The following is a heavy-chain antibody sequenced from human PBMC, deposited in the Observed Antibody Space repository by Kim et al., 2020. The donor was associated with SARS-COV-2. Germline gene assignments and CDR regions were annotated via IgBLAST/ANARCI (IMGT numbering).Heavy chain of an antibody. Sequence: ASVKVSCKASGYTFSTYYIHWVRQVPGQGLEWVGRINPNSGDTVYAEKFQGRVTMTRDTSITTVYMELSSLRSDDTAVYYCARGGPITGTNFYDRGVPYGMDVWGQGTTVTVSS. CDR3: ARGGPITGTNFYDRGVPYGMDV. CDR2: INPNSGDT. V-gene: IGHV1-2*06. J-gene: IGHJ6*02. D-gene: IGHD1-7*01. CDR1: GYTFSTYY.